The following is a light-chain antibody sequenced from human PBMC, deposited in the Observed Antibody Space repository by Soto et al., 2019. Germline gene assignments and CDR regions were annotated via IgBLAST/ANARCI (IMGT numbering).Light chain of an antibody. CDR1: RSVSSSY. CDR2: GAS. J-gene: IGKJ1*01. V-gene: IGKV3-20*01. Sequence: PGERATLFCRASRSVSSSYLAWYQQKPGQAPRLLIYGASSRATGIPDRFSGSESGTDFTLTISRLEPEDFAVYYCQHYGSSPPSWTFGQGTKVEIK. CDR3: QHYGSSPPSWT.